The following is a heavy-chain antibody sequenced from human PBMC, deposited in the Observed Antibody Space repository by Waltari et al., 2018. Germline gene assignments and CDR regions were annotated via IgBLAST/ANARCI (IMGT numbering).Heavy chain of an antibody. CDR3: ARDKSPRGSSWQDDAFDI. V-gene: IGHV3-21*01. CDR2: ISSSSSYI. CDR1: GFTFSSYS. Sequence: EVQLVESGGGLVKPGGSLRLSCAASGFTFSSYSMNWVRQAPGKGLEWVSSISSSSSYIYYADSVKGRFTISRDNAKNSLYLQMNSLRAEDTAVYYCARDKSPRGSSWQDDAFDIWGQGTMVTVSS. D-gene: IGHD2-15*01. J-gene: IGHJ3*02.